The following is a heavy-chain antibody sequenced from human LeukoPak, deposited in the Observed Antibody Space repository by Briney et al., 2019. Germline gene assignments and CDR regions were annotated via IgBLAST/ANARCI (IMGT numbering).Heavy chain of an antibody. CDR3: AKEVGAYCSGDTCNAMDL. V-gene: IGHV3-9*01. D-gene: IGHD2-15*01. CDR2: ISWNGGSK. CDR1: GFTFEGYV. Sequence: PGRSLRLSCAGSGFTFEGYVIHWVRQAPGKGLEWVSSISWNGGSKGYADSVKGRLTISRDDAKNSAYLQMNSPRVEDTALYYCAKEVGAYCSGDTCNAMDLWGQGTTVIVSS. J-gene: IGHJ6*02.